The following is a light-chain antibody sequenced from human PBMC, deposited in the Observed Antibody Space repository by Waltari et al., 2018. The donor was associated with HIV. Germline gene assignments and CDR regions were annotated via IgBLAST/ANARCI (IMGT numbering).Light chain of an antibody. CDR2: DVS. Sequence: QSALTQPASVSGSPGQSLTLSCTGTSSYVGGYYYASWYQQHPGKAPKLMIYDVSNRPSGVSNRFSGSKSGNTASLTISGLQAEDEADYYCSSYTSSSTLVFGGGTKLTVL. J-gene: IGLJ3*02. CDR1: SSYVGGYYY. V-gene: IGLV2-14*01. CDR3: SSYTSSSTLV.